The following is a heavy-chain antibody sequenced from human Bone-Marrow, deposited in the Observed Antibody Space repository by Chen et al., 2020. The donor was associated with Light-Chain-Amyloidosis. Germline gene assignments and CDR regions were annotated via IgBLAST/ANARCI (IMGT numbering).Heavy chain of an antibody. V-gene: IGHV3-74*01. D-gene: IGHD3-9*01. Sequence: EVLLVESGGEVVQPGGSLRLSCTASGFSFITYWMHWVRQSPGKGLVSVSRTNSAGTSTTYADSVKGRFTVSRDNTKNTMYLEMNSLRVEDTAVYYCARTTLRYLDYWGQGTLVTVSS. J-gene: IGHJ4*02. CDR3: ARTTLRYLDY. CDR1: GFSFITYW. CDR2: TNSAGTST.